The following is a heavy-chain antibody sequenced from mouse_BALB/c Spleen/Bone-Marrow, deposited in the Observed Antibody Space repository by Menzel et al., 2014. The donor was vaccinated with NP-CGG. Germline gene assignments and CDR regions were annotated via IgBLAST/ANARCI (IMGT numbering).Heavy chain of an antibody. CDR1: DYSFTSYW. CDR3: AGRCYDGWYFDV. J-gene: IGHJ1*01. D-gene: IGHD2-12*01. CDR2: IHPSDSET. V-gene: IGHV1S82*01. Sequence: VQLQQSGAELVRPGASVKLSCRASDYSFTSYWVNWVKQRPGQGLEWIGMIHPSDSETRLNQKFKDKATLTVDKSSSTALWHLSGRASEDYAVIYCAGRCYDGWYFDVWGAGTTVTVSS.